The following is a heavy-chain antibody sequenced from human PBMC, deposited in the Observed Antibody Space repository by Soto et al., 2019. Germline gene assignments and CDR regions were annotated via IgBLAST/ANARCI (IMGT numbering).Heavy chain of an antibody. CDR1: GESISSSSYY. CDR2: IYYSGRT. D-gene: IGHD2-21*02. Sequence: SETLSLTCIVSGESISSSSYYWDWIRQPPGKGLEWIGSIYYSGRTYYNPSFKSRVTISIDTSKNQFSLKLSSVTATDTAVYYCVRQRTTVVTQAYFDHWGQGALVTVSS. V-gene: IGHV4-39*01. CDR3: VRQRTTVVTQAYFDH. J-gene: IGHJ4*02.